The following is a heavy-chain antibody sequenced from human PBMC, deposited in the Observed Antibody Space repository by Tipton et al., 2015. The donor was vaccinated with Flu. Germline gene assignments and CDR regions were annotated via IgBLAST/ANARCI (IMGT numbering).Heavy chain of an antibody. CDR3: ARHSSSARGWFDP. Sequence: TLSLTCTVSGGSISSYYWSWIRQPPGKGLEWIGYIYSSGSTNYNPSLKSRVTISVDTSKNQFSLKLSSVTAADTAVYYCARHSSSARGWFDPGGQGTLVTVSS. J-gene: IGHJ5*02. D-gene: IGHD3-10*01. CDR2: IYSSGST. CDR1: GGSISSYY. V-gene: IGHV4-59*08.